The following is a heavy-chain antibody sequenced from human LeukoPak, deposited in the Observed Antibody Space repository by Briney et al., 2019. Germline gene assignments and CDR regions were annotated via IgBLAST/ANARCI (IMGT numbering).Heavy chain of an antibody. CDR3: AKVQGRYCSGGSCLNDY. D-gene: IGHD2-15*01. V-gene: IGHV3-23*01. CDR1: GFTFSSYA. J-gene: IGHJ4*02. Sequence: GGSLRLSCAASGFTFSSYAMSWVRQAPGKGLGWVSAISGSGGSTYYADSVKGRFTISRDNSKNTLYLQMNSLRAEDTAVYYCAKVQGRYCSGGSCLNDYWGQGTLVTVSS. CDR2: ISGSGGST.